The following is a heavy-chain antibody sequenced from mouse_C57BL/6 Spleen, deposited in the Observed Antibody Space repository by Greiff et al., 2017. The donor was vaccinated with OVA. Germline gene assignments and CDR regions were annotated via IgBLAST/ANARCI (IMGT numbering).Heavy chain of an antibody. J-gene: IGHJ1*03. CDR1: GYTFTSYW. D-gene: IGHD1-1*01. CDR3: TRRYYGSSYWYFDV. V-gene: IGHV1-5*01. Sequence: EVQLQQSGPVLARPGASVKMSCKTSGYTFTSYWMHWVKQRPGQGLEWIGAIYPGNSDTSYNQKFKGKAKLTAVTSASTAYMELSSLTNEDSAVYYCTRRYYGSSYWYFDVWGTGTTVTVSS. CDR2: IYPGNSDT.